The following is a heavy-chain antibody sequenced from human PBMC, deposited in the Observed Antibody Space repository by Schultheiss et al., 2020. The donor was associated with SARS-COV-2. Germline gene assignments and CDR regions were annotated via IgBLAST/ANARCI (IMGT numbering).Heavy chain of an antibody. D-gene: IGHD6-6*01. J-gene: IGHJ4*02. CDR2: ILYDGSKK. CDR3: ARNAARLITRAQFDY. CDR1: GFTFSSYA. V-gene: IGHV3-30*04. Sequence: GGSLRLSCAASGFTFSSYAMHWVRQAPGKGLEWVAVILYDGSKKYYKNSVKGRFTISRDNAKNSLYLQMNSLRAEDTAVYYCARNAARLITRAQFDYWGQGTLVTVSS.